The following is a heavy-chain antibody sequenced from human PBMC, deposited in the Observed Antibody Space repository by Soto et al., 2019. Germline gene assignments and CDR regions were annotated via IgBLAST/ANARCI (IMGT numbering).Heavy chain of an antibody. Sequence: ASVKVSCKVSGYTLTELSMHWVRQAPGKGLEWMGWISAYNGNTNYAQKLQGRVTMTTDTSTSTAYMELRSLRSDDTAVYYCAREVIVVVIRGAFDIWGQGTMVTVSS. D-gene: IGHD2-21*01. CDR1: GYTLTELS. V-gene: IGHV1-18*01. CDR3: AREVIVVVIRGAFDI. CDR2: ISAYNGNT. J-gene: IGHJ3*02.